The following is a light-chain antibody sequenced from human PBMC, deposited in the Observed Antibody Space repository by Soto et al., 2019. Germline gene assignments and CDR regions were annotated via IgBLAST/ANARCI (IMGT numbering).Light chain of an antibody. CDR2: RAS. J-gene: IGKJ5*01. Sequence: EIVLTQSPGTLSLSPGERATLSCRASQSVSSNYLAWYQHKPGQAPRLLIYRASSRATGIPDRFSGSGSGTDFTLNISRLDPEDFAMYYCQHYGSIAFGQGTRLEVK. V-gene: IGKV3-20*01. CDR1: QSVSSNY. CDR3: QHYGSIA.